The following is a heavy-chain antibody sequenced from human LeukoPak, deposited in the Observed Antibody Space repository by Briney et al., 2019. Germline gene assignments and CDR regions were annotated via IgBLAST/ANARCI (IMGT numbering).Heavy chain of an antibody. D-gene: IGHD3-22*01. CDR1: GFTFSSYA. CDR3: ARVMGDSSGYYQIGFDY. CDR2: ISDSGGST. V-gene: IGHV3-23*01. J-gene: IGHJ4*02. Sequence: GGSLRLSCAASGFTFSSYAMSWVRHAPGKGLEWVSGISDSGGSTYYADSVKGRFTISRDNSKNTLYLQMNSLRAEDTAVYYCARVMGDSSGYYQIGFDYWGQGTLVTVS.